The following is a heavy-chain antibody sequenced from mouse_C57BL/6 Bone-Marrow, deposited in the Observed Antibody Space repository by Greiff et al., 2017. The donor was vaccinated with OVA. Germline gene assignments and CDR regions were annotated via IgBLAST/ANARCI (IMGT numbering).Heavy chain of an antibody. J-gene: IGHJ4*01. CDR2: IYPRSGNT. CDR3: ARKWGAGMDY. D-gene: IGHD1-3*01. V-gene: IGHV1-81*01. Sequence: VQLQQSGAELARPGASVKLSCKASGYTFPSSCISWVKQRTGQGLEWIGEIYPRSGNTYYNEKFKGKATLTADKSSSTAYMELRSLTSEDSAVYFCARKWGAGMDYWGQGTSVTVSS. CDR1: GYTFPSSC.